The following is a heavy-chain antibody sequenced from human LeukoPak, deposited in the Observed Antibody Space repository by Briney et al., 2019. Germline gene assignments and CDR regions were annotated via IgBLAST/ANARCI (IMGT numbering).Heavy chain of an antibody. Sequence: SETLSLTCAVYGGFFSGYYWSWIRQPPGKGLEWIGEINHSGSTNYNPSLKSRVTVSVDTSKNQFSLKLSSVTAADTAVYYCARVRAGLRGNFQHWGQGTLVTVSS. CDR3: ARVRAGLRGNFQH. D-gene: IGHD4-17*01. CDR1: GGFFSGYY. J-gene: IGHJ1*01. V-gene: IGHV4-34*01. CDR2: INHSGST.